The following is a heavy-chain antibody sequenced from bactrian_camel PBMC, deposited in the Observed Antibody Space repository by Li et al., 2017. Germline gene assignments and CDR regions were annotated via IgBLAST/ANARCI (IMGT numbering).Heavy chain of an antibody. Sequence: HVQLVESGGGSVQAGESLRLSCEVVSSNAYRSIAMGWFRQAPGKEREEVAAFDSNGVPKYADSVEGRFTISKDVAKSTLYLQMSSLKPEDTGTYYCGYTSMALCAAEGYPRMLARAGGYCHLPRWASPTYLGQGTQVTVS. V-gene: IGHV3S53*01. D-gene: IGHD2*01. CDR1: SSNAYRSIA. CDR2: FDSNGVP. J-gene: IGHJ4*01. CDR3: GYTSMALCAAEGYPRMLARAGGYCHLPRWASPTY.